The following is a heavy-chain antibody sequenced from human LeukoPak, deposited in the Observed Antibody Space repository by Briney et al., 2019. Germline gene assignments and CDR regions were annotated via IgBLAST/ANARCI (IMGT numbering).Heavy chain of an antibody. CDR2: ISNSGRTI. Sequence: PGGSLRLSCAASGFTFSDYYMSWVRQAPGKGLEWISYISNSGRTIYYADSVKGRFTISRDNAKNSLYLEMNSLSAADTAVYYCARDSLWSDFWGGPVDYWGRGTLATVSS. CDR3: ARDSLWSDFWGGPVDY. CDR1: GFTFSDYY. V-gene: IGHV3-11*01. D-gene: IGHD3-3*01. J-gene: IGHJ4*02.